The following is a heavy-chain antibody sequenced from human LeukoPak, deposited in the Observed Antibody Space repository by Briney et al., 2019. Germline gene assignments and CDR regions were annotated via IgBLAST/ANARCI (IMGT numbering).Heavy chain of an antibody. D-gene: IGHD3-22*01. CDR3: ARATVVVLYYYYMDV. CDR1: GGSISSSSYY. V-gene: IGHV4-39*07. CDR2: IYYSGST. J-gene: IGHJ6*03. Sequence: SETLSLTCTVSGGSISSSSYYWGWIRQPPGKGLEWIGSIYYSGSTYYNPSLKSRVTISVDTSKNQFSLKLSSVTAADTAVYYCARATVVVLYYYYMDVWGKGTTVTISS.